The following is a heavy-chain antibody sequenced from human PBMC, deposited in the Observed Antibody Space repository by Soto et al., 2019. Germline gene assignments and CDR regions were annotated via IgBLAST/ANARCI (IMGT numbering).Heavy chain of an antibody. CDR1: GGSISSGGYY. Sequence: QVQLQESGPGLVKPSQTLSLTCTVSGGSISSGGYYWSWIRQHPGKGLEWIGYIYYSGSTYYNPSLKSRVTISVDTSKNQFSLKLSSVTAADTAVYYCARGKVVPAARGLNWFDPWGQGTLVTVSS. CDR3: ARGKVVPAARGLNWFDP. J-gene: IGHJ5*02. CDR2: IYYSGST. D-gene: IGHD2-2*01. V-gene: IGHV4-31*03.